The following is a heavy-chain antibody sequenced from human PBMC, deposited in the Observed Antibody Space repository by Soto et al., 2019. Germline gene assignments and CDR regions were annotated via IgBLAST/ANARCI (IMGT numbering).Heavy chain of an antibody. V-gene: IGHV6-1*01. Sequence: PSQTLSLTFAISGDSVSSNSVVWSWIRQSPSGGLEWLGRTYYRSRWYSEYAISVQSRITVNADTSKNQVSLQLDSVTPDDTAVDYCARLIGNSWLDEWGQGTLVTVSS. CDR1: GDSVSSNSVV. CDR2: TYYRSRWYS. CDR3: ARLIGNSWLDE. D-gene: IGHD2-8*01. J-gene: IGHJ5*02.